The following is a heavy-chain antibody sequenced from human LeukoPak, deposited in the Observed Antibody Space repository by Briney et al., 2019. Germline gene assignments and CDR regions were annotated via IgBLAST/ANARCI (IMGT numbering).Heavy chain of an antibody. D-gene: IGHD2-2*01. Sequence: GGSLRLSCAASGFTFSNAWMSWVRQAPGKGLEWVGRIKSKTDGGTTDYAAPVKGRFTISRDDSKNTLYLQMNSLKTEDTAVYYCTTSSGPPPAALDAFDIWGQGTMVTVSS. V-gene: IGHV3-15*01. CDR1: GFTFSNAW. J-gene: IGHJ3*02. CDR3: TTSSGPPPAALDAFDI. CDR2: IKSKTDGGTT.